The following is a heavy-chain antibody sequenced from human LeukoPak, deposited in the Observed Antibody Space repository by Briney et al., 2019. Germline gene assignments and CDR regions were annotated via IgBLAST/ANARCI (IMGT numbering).Heavy chain of an antibody. V-gene: IGHV4-61*02. CDR1: GGSISSGYYY. CDR2: IYTSGRT. Sequence: SQTLSLTCTVAGGSISSGYYYWSWIRQPAGKGLGWIGRIYTSGRTTYSPSLKIPVTISVDTSKNQFSLKLSSVPAADTAVYYCAREYGRFYYYYMDVWGKGTTLTIS. J-gene: IGHJ6*03. CDR3: AREYGRFYYYYMDV. D-gene: IGHD1-26*01.